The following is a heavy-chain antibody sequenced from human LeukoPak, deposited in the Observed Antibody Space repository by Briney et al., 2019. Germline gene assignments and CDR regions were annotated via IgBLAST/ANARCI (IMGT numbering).Heavy chain of an antibody. V-gene: IGHV3-74*01. Sequence: HPGGSLRLSCAASGFTLSSYWMHWVRQAPGKGLVWVSRINSDGSTTNYADSVKGRFTIPRDNAKNTLYLQMDSLRAEDTAVYYCARGPGYSSSWYGTDLWGQGALVTVSS. J-gene: IGHJ5*02. D-gene: IGHD6-13*01. CDR1: GFTLSSYW. CDR3: ARGPGYSSSWYGTDL. CDR2: INSDGSTT.